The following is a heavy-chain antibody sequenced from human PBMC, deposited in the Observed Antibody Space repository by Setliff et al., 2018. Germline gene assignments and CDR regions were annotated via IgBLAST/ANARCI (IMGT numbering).Heavy chain of an antibody. CDR1: GMSITTYY. D-gene: IGHD5-18*01. CDR3: ARALLSPLGGTALVPIHFGH. V-gene: IGHV4-59*01. J-gene: IGHJ4*02. Sequence: PSETLSLTCSVSGMSITTYYWSWIRQSPGRGLEWIGYLYYTGSTNYSPSLKSRVTISPDTSKNQFHLKVNSVTAADTAVYYCARALLSPLGGTALVPIHFGHWGQGILVTVSS. CDR2: LYYTGST.